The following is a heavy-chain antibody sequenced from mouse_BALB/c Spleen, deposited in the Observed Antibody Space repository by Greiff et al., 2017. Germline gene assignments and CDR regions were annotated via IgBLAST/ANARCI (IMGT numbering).Heavy chain of an antibody. CDR1: GYTFTSYV. J-gene: IGHJ4*01. Sequence: VHVKQSGPELVKPGASVKMSCKASGYTFTSYVMHWVKQKPGQGLEWIGYINPYNDGTKYNEKFKGKATLTSDKSSSTAYMELSSLTSEDSAVYYCARQSYYGNYGYAMDYWGQGTSVTVSS. CDR2: INPYNDGT. CDR3: ARQSYYGNYGYAMDY. D-gene: IGHD2-1*01. V-gene: IGHV1-14*01.